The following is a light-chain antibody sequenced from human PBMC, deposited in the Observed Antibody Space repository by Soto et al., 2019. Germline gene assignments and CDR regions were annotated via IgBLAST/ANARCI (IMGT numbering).Light chain of an antibody. J-gene: IGLJ1*01. CDR3: QSYDSSLSADV. Sequence: QSVLTQPPSVYGAPGQRVTISCTGSSSNIGAGYDVHWYQHLPGTAPKLLIYGNSNRPSGVPDRFSGSKSGTSASLAITGLQAEDEADYYCQSYDSSLSADVCGTGTKLTVL. CDR1: SSNIGAGYD. V-gene: IGLV1-40*01. CDR2: GNS.